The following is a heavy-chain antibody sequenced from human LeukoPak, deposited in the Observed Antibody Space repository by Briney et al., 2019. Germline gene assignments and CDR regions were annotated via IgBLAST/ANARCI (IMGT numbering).Heavy chain of an antibody. J-gene: IGHJ4*02. V-gene: IGHV4-39*07. D-gene: IGHD4-17*01. CDR2: IYSNGNT. CDR3: ARSATVTTGYFDY. CDR1: GGSIGSSGHY. Sequence: MASETLSLTCSVSGGSIGSSGHYWGWIRQSPEKGLDWIGSIYSNGNTYYNPSVKSRITISVDTSKNQFSLKLTSVTAAETAVYYCARSATVTTGYFDYWGQGALVTVSS.